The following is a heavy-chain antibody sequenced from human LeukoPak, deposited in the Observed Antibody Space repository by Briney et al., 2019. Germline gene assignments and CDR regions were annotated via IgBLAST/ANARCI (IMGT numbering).Heavy chain of an antibody. CDR2: INPSGGST. V-gene: IGHV1-46*01. Sequence: ASVKVSCKASGYTFTSYYMHWVRQAPGQGLEWMGIINPSGGSTSYAQKFQGRVTMTRDTSTSTVYMELSSLRSEDTAVYYCATRNSPYSSSWYLWGYYFDYWGQGTLVTVSS. J-gene: IGHJ4*02. CDR3: ATRNSPYSSSWYLWGYYFDY. D-gene: IGHD6-13*01. CDR1: GYTFTSYY.